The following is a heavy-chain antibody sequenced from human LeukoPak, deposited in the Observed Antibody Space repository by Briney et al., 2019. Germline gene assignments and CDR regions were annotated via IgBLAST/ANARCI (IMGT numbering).Heavy chain of an antibody. Sequence: SETLSLTCTVSGGSISSYHWSWIRQPPGKGLEWIAYIYYSGSTNYNPSLKSRVTISVDTSKNQFSLKLSSVTAADTAVYYCATYHFRGATHYFDYWGQGILVTVSS. V-gene: IGHV4-59*01. CDR2: IYYSGST. CDR3: ATYHFRGATHYFDY. J-gene: IGHJ4*02. D-gene: IGHD3-10*02. CDR1: GGSISSYH.